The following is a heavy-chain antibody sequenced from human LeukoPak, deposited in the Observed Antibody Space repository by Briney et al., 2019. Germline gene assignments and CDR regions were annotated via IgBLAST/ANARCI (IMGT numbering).Heavy chain of an antibody. CDR2: IYTSGST. CDR1: GGSISSGSYY. V-gene: IGHV4-61*02. CDR3: ARHADYYGSGSYPDY. J-gene: IGHJ4*02. Sequence: SETLSLTCTVSGGSISSGSYYWSWIRQPAGKGLEWIGRIYTSGSTNYNPSLKSRVTISVDTSKNQFSLKLSSVTAADTAVYYCARHADYYGSGSYPDYWGQGTLVTVSS. D-gene: IGHD3-10*01.